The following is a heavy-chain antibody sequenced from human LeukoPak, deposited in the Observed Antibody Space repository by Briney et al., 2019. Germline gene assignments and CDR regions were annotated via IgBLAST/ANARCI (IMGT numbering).Heavy chain of an antibody. CDR1: GFTFSGYG. D-gene: IGHD4-23*01. J-gene: IGHJ4*02. CDR3: AKIFNWYGGYFDY. V-gene: IGHV3-23*01. Sequence: GGSLRLSCAASGFTFSGYGMSWVRQAPGKGLEWVSALSGGGDSTYYADSVKGRFTISRDNSKNTLYLQMNSLRAEDTAVHYCAKIFNWYGGYFDYWGQGTLVTVSS. CDR2: LSGGGDST.